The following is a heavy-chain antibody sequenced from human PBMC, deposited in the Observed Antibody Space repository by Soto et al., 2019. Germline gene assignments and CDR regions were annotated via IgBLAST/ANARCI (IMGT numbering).Heavy chain of an antibody. CDR2: IKPDGSEK. V-gene: IGHV3-7*01. CDR1: GFAFRTYW. J-gene: IGHJ6*02. Sequence: PVGSVRLSCSASGFAFRTYWMSWVRQAPGKGLEWVANIKPDGSEKHYADSVKGRFTISRDNAKNSLYLQMSSLRAEDTAVYYCARRRIMLFAPHLDVWGQGTTVTVSS. CDR3: ARRRIMLFAPHLDV. D-gene: IGHD2-8*01.